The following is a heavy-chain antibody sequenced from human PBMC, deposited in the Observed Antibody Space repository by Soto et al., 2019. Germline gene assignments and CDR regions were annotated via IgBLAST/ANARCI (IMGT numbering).Heavy chain of an antibody. CDR2: ISAYNDKT. CDR3: ARTLGKFDY. Sequence: GASVKVSCKASGYTFTNFGISWVRQAPGQGLEWMGWISAYNDKTNYAQKFQGRVTMTTDTPTNTAYMELWNLRSDDTAVYYCARTLGKFDYWGQGTLVTVS. D-gene: IGHD3-16*01. V-gene: IGHV1-18*01. CDR1: GYTFTNFG. J-gene: IGHJ4*02.